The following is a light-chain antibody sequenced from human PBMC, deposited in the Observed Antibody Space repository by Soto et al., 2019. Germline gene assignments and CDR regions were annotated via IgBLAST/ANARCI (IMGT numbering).Light chain of an antibody. CDR1: QGISSY. Sequence: AIRMTQSPSSLSASTGDRATITCRASQGISSYLAWYQQKPGKAPKLLIYAASALQSGVPSRFSGSGSGTDFTLTISCLQSEDLATYYCQQYYSYPRTFGQGTKVEIK. CDR2: AAS. J-gene: IGKJ1*01. CDR3: QQYYSYPRT. V-gene: IGKV1-8*01.